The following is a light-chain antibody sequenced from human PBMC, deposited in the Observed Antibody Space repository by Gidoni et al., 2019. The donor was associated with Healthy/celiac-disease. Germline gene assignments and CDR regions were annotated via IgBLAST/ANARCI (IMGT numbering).Light chain of an antibody. CDR1: SSNIGAGYD. J-gene: IGLJ3*02. CDR3: QSYDSTLSGSV. Sequence: QSVLTQPPSVSGAPGQRVTISCSGSSSNIGAGYDVHWYQQLPGTAPKLLFYGNKNRPSGVPVRFSGSKSATSASLAITGLQAEDEAVYHCQSYDSTLSGSVFGGGTKLTVL. CDR2: GNK. V-gene: IGLV1-40*01.